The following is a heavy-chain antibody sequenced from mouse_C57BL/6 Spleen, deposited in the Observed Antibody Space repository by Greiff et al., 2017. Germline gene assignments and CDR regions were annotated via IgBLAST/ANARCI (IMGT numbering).Heavy chain of an antibody. CDR3: ARDFRFYYYGSYAMDY. CDR1: GFTFSSYA. V-gene: IGHV5-4*01. J-gene: IGHJ4*01. CDR2: ISDGGSYT. D-gene: IGHD1-1*01. Sequence: EVNVVESGGGLVKPGGSLKLSCAASGFTFSSYAMSWVRQTPEKRLEWVATISDGGSYTYYPDNVKGRFTISRDNAKNNLYLQMNHLKSEDTAMYYCARDFRFYYYGSYAMDYWGQGTSVTVSS.